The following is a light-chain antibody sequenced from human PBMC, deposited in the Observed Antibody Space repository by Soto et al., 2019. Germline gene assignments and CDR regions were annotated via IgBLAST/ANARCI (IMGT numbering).Light chain of an antibody. CDR2: DVS. CDR3: SSYTSSSTVV. CDR1: SSDVGGYNY. Sequence: QSALTQPASVSGSPGQSITISCTGTSSDVGGYNYVSWYQQHPSKAPKLMIYDVSNRPSGVSNRFSGSKSVNTASLTISGLQAEDEADYYSSSYTSSSTVVFGGGTQLTVL. V-gene: IGLV2-14*01. J-gene: IGLJ2*01.